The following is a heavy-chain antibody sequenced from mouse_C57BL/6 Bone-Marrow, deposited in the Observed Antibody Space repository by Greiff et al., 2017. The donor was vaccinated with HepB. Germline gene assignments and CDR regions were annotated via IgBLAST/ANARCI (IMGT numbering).Heavy chain of an antibody. CDR2: INPSNGGT. V-gene: IGHV1-53*01. J-gene: IGHJ1*03. Sequence: QVQLQQPGTELVKPGASVKLSCKASGYTFTSYWMHWVKQRPGQGLEWIGNINPSNGGTNYNEKFKSKATLTVDKSSSTAYMQLSSLTSEDSAVYYCARLFITTVVGYWYFDVWGTGTTVTVSS. CDR3: ARLFITTVVGYWYFDV. D-gene: IGHD1-1*01. CDR1: GYTFTSYW.